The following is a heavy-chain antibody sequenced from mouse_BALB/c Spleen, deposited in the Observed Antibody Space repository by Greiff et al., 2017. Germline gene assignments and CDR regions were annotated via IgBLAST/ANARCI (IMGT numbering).Heavy chain of an antibody. CDR1: GYSITRGYY. V-gene: IGHV3-6*02. CDR2: ISYDGSN. Sequence: EVQLQESGPGLVKPSQSLSLTCSVTGYSITRGYYWNWIRQFPGNKLEWMGYISYDGSNNYNPSLKNRISITRDTSKNQFFLKLNSVTTEDTATYYCARDLEAYWGQGTLVTVSA. CDR3: ARDLEAY. J-gene: IGHJ3*01.